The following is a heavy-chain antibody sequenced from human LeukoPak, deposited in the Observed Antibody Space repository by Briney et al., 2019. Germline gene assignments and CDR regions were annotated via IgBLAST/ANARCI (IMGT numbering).Heavy chain of an antibody. CDR2: IYSGGST. CDR1: GITLSNYG. J-gene: IGHJ5*02. Sequence: GGSLRLSCAVSGITLSNYGMSWVRQAPGKGLEWVSVIYSGGSTYYADSVKGRFTISRDNSKNTLYLQMNGLRAEDTAVYYCARGGHHNNWFDPWGQGTLVTVSS. CDR3: ARGGHHNNWFDP. V-gene: IGHV3-53*01.